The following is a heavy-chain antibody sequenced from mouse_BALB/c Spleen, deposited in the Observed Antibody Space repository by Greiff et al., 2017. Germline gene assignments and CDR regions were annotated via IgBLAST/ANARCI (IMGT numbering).Heavy chain of an antibody. CDR2: ISTYYGDA. V-gene: IGHV1S137*01. J-gene: IGHJ2*01. Sequence: VQLVESGAELVRPGVSVKISCKGSGYTFTDYAMHWVKQSHAKSLEWIGVISTYYGDASYNQKFKGKATMTVDKSSSTAYMELARLTSEDSAIYYCARSGYGNYFDYWGQGTTLTVSS. CDR3: ARSGYGNYFDY. D-gene: IGHD2-10*02. CDR1: GYTFTDYA.